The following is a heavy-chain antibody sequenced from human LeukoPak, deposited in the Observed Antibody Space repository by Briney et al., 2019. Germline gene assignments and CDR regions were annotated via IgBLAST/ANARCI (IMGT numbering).Heavy chain of an antibody. CDR1: GYPISTGYY. CDR2: IYHSGAT. CDR3: ACLTTADAFDI. V-gene: IGHV4-38-2*01. D-gene: IGHD3-22*01. J-gene: IGHJ3*02. Sequence: PSETLSLTCAVSGYPISTGYYWGWIRQSPGKGLEWIGSIYHSGATDYNPALKSRVTISVDTSKNQFSLKLSSVTAADTAVYYCACLTTADAFDIWGQGTMVTVSS.